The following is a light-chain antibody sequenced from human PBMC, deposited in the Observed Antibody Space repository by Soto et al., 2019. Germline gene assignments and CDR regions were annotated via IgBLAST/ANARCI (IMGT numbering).Light chain of an antibody. J-gene: IGLJ1*01. CDR2: GVS. CDR1: SSDVGAYKY. V-gene: IGLV2-14*03. CDR3: SSFTGPTTLDV. Sequence: QSALTQPASVXXXPGQSVTISCTGTSSDVGAYKYVSWYQKHPGKAPKLMIYGVSNRPSGISNRFSGSKSGNTAFLTISGLQPEDEADYYCSSFTGPTTLDVFGTGTKVTVL.